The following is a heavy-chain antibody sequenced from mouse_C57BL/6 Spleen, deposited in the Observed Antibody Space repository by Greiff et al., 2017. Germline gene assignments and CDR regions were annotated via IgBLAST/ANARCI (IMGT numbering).Heavy chain of an antibody. V-gene: IGHV1-39*01. Sequence: EVQLQQSGPELVKPGASVKISCKASGYSFTDYNMNWVKQSNGKSLEWIGVINPNYGTTSYNQKFKGKATMTVDQSSSTAYMQLNSLTSEDSAVYYCAREGLGVVPYYFDYWGQGTTLTVSS. J-gene: IGHJ2*01. CDR2: INPNYGTT. CDR1: GYSFTDYN. CDR3: AREGLGVVPYYFDY. D-gene: IGHD1-1*02.